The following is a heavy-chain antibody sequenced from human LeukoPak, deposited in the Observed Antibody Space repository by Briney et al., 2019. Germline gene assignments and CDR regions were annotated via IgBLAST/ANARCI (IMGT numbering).Heavy chain of an antibody. V-gene: IGHV4-59*01. D-gene: IGHD5-12*01. CDR3: ARVGWLNWFDP. CDR2: IYYSGST. Sequence: PSETLSLTCTVSGGSISSYYWSWIRQPPGKGLEWIGYIYYSGSTNYNPSLKSRVTISVDTSKNQFSLKLNSVTAADTAVYYCARVGWLNWFDPWGQGTLVTVSS. J-gene: IGHJ5*02. CDR1: GGSISSYY.